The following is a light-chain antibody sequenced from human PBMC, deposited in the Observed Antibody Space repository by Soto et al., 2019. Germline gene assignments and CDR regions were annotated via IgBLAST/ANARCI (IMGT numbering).Light chain of an antibody. Sequence: QAVVTQAPSLTVSPGGTVTLTCASSTGAVTSGHYPNWFQQKPGQPPRALIYQTSSKHSWTPARFSGSLLGGKAALTLSGVQPEDEAEYYCLLYYVGAWVFGGGTKLTVL. J-gene: IGLJ3*02. V-gene: IGLV7-43*01. CDR3: LLYYVGAWV. CDR1: TGAVTSGHY. CDR2: QTS.